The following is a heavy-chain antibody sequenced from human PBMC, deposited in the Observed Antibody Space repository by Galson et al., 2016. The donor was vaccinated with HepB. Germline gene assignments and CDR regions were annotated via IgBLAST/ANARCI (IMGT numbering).Heavy chain of an antibody. J-gene: IGHJ4*02. CDR2: DPTDGRRK. CDR3: ARRHEYCPPVGCSVDY. CDR1: GFTFSGYA. D-gene: IGHD2/OR15-2a*01. Sequence: SLRLSCAASGFTFSGYAMHCVRQAPGKGLEWMAADPTDGRRKFYAASVKGRFTMSRDNSNNTLFLQMSSLTEDDTAVYYCARRHEYCPPVGCSVDYWGQGTLVSVSS. V-gene: IGHV3-30*03.